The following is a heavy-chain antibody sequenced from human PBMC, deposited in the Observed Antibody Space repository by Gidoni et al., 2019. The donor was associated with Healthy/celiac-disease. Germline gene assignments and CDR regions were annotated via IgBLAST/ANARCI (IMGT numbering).Heavy chain of an antibody. CDR2: IYYSGST. J-gene: IGHJ4*02. Sequence: GGSISSSSYYWGWIRQPPGKGLEWIGSIYYSGSTDYNPSLKSRVTISVDTSKNQFSLKLSSVTAADTAVYYCARGGIAAAGYWGQGTLVTVSS. V-gene: IGHV4-39*07. CDR3: ARGGIAAAGY. CDR1: GGSISSSSYY. D-gene: IGHD6-13*01.